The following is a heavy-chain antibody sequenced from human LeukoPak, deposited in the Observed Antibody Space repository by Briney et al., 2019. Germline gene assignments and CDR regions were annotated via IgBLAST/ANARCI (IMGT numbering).Heavy chain of an antibody. CDR3: ARAVAGPQNFGY. Sequence: GGSLRLSCAASGFTFSSYSMNWVRQAPGKGLEWVSSISSSSSYIYYADSVKGRFTISRDNAKNSLYLQMNSLRAEDTAVYYCARAVAGPQNFGYWGQGTLVTVSS. J-gene: IGHJ4*02. CDR2: ISSSSSYI. V-gene: IGHV3-21*01. CDR1: GFTFSSYS. D-gene: IGHD6-19*01.